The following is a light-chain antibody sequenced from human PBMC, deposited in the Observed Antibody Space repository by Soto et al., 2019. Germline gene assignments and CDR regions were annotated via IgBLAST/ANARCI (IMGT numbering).Light chain of an antibody. J-gene: IGKJ4*01. CDR2: GAS. CDR3: QHHGDLIG. Sequence: IILTQSPGTLSLSPGERVTLSCKASQTINNNYVAWYQQRPGRAPRLLVYGASARATGIPDRFRGSGAGTDFTLTISRLAPEDFAVYYCQHHGDLIGFGGGTKV. V-gene: IGKV3-20*01. CDR1: QTINNNY.